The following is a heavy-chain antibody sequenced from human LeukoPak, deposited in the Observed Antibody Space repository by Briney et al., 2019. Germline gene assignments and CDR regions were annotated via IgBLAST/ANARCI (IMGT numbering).Heavy chain of an antibody. CDR2: IYTSGST. J-gene: IGHJ4*02. CDR3: ARDHSSGWYGGTLDY. Sequence: SETLSLTCTVSGGSISSYYWSWIRQPAGKGLEWIGRIYTSGSTNYNPSLKGRVTMSVDTSKNQFSLKLSSVTAADTAVYYCARDHSSGWYGGTLDYWGQGTLVTVSS. D-gene: IGHD6-19*01. V-gene: IGHV4-4*07. CDR1: GGSISSYY.